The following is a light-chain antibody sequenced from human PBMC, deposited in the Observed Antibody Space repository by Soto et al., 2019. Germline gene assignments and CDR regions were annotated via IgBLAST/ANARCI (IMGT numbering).Light chain of an antibody. CDR2: EVS. J-gene: IGLJ1*01. V-gene: IGLV2-8*01. CDR3: SSYAGNNNLV. CDR1: SSDVGGYNY. Sequence: QSVLTQPPSASGPPGQSVTISCTGTSSDVGGYNYVSWYQQHPGKAPKLMIYEVSKRPSGVPDRFSGPKSGNTASLTVSGLQAEDEADYYCSSYAGNNNLVFGTGTKVTVL.